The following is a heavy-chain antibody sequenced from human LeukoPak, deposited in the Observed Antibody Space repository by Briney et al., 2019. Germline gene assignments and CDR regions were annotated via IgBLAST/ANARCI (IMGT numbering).Heavy chain of an antibody. J-gene: IGHJ3*02. CDR2: ISYDGSNK. CDR3: AKDVWELRNAFDI. D-gene: IGHD1-26*01. V-gene: IGHV3-30*04. Sequence: GGSLRLSCAASGFTFSSYAMYWVRQGPGKGLEGVAVISYDGSNKDYADSVKGRFTISRDNSKNTLYLQMNSLRAEDTAVYYCAKDVWELRNAFDIWGQGTMVTVSS. CDR1: GFTFSSYA.